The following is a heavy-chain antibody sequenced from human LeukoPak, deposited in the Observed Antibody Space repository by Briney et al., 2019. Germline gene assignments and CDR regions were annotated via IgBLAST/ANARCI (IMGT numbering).Heavy chain of an antibody. CDR2: ISGSGYTT. CDR3: AKEVGSGWTSRYFDL. V-gene: IGHV3-23*01. Sequence: GGSLRLSCAASGLTFNIYAMTWVRQAPGKGLEWVSVISGSGYTTMYADSVRGRFTISRDNSKNTVFLQMHSLRDDDTAVYYCAKEVGSGWTSRYFDLWGQGTLVTVSS. CDR1: GLTFNIYA. J-gene: IGHJ4*02. D-gene: IGHD6-19*01.